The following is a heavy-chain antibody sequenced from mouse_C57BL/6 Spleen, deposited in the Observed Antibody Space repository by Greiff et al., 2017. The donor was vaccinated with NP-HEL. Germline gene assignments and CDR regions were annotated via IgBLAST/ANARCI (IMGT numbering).Heavy chain of an antibody. V-gene: IGHV5-9*01. CDR1: GFTFSSYT. D-gene: IGHD4-1*01. Sequence: EVQLVESGGGLVKPGGSLKLSCAASGFTFSSYTMSWVRQTPEKRLEWVATISGGGGNTYYPDSVKGRFTISRDNAKNTLYLQMSSLRSEDTALYYCAILGGYFDVWGTGTTVTVSS. CDR2: ISGGGGNT. J-gene: IGHJ1*03. CDR3: AILGGYFDV.